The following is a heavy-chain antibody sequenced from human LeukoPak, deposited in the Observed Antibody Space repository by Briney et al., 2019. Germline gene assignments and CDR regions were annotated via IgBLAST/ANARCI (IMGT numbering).Heavy chain of an antibody. J-gene: IGHJ4*02. CDR2: IYHSGST. CDR1: GGSISSGGYY. CDR3: ARVPEYCSSTSCRRHFDY. V-gene: IGHV4-30-2*01. Sequence: SETLSLTCTVSGGSISSGGYYWSWIRQPPGKGLEWIGYIYHSGSTYYNPSLKSRVTISVDGSKNQFSLKLSSVTAADTAVYYCARVPEYCSSTSCRRHFDYWGQGTLVTVSS. D-gene: IGHD2-2*01.